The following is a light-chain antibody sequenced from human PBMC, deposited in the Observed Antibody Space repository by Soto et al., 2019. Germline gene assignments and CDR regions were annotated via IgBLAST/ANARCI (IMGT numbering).Light chain of an antibody. CDR1: QILLYNHTYNY. Sequence: DIMMTQSPLILPVAPGEPASISFRSSQILLYNHTYNYLDWYLQKPGQSPQLLIYLVSNRASGVPDRFSGSGTGTDFTLRVSRVEAEDVGTYYCMQTLQGVTFGQGTRLEI. J-gene: IGKJ5*01. CDR3: MQTLQGVT. CDR2: LVS. V-gene: IGKV2-28*01.